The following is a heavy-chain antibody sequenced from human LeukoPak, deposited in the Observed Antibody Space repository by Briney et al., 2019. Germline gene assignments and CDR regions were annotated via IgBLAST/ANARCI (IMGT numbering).Heavy chain of an antibody. Sequence: GGSLRLSCAASGFTFSTYWMHWVRQAPGKGLVWVSHINVDGSGATYADTVKGRFTISRDNAKNTLYLHMNSLRAEDTAVYYCARATRIYSSGWYYSFDYWGQGTLVTVSS. V-gene: IGHV3-74*01. D-gene: IGHD6-19*01. CDR2: INVDGSGA. CDR3: ARATRIYSSGWYYSFDY. CDR1: GFTFSTYW. J-gene: IGHJ4*02.